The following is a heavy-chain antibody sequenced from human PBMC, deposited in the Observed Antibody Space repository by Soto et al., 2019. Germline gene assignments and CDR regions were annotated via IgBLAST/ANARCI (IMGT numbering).Heavy chain of an antibody. V-gene: IGHV1-69*02. CDR1: GGTFSSYT. Sequence: SLKVSCKASGGTFSSYTISWVRQAPGQGLEWMGRIIPILGIANYAQKFQGRVTITADKSTSTAYMELSSLRSEDTAVYYCAGSYDFWSGYYTKSFFDYWGQGTLVTVSS. J-gene: IGHJ4*02. CDR3: AGSYDFWSGYYTKSFFDY. CDR2: IIPILGIA. D-gene: IGHD3-3*01.